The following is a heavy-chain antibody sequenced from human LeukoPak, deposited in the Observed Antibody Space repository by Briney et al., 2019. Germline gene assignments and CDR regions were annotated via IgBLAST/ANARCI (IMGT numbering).Heavy chain of an antibody. CDR2: IWYDGSNK. CDR1: GFTFSSYG. CDR3: AKGVVGARHFDY. V-gene: IGHV3-33*06. J-gene: IGHJ4*02. Sequence: GGSLRLSCAASGFTFSSYGMHWVRQAPGKGLEWVAVIWYDGSNKYYADSVKGRFTISRDNSKNTLYLQMNSLRAEDTAVYYCAKGVVGARHFDYWGQGTLVTVSP. D-gene: IGHD1-26*01.